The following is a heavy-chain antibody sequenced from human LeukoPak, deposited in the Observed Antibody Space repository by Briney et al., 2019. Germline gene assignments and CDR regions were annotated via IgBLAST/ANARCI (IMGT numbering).Heavy chain of an antibody. Sequence: GGSLRLSCAASGFTFSRYGMHWVRQAPGKGLEWVAAIWHDGSNKEYGDSVKGRFTISRDNSKSTLYLQMNSLRAEDTAVYNCARGLSIAAAGIHYYGMDVWGQGTTVTVSS. CDR2: IWHDGSNK. CDR1: GFTFSRYG. D-gene: IGHD6-13*01. V-gene: IGHV3-33*01. J-gene: IGHJ6*02. CDR3: ARGLSIAAAGIHYYGMDV.